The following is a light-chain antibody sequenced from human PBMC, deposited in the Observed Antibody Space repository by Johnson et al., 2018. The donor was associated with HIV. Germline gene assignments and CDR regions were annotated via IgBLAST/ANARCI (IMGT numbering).Light chain of an antibody. CDR2: ENN. V-gene: IGLV1-51*02. CDR3: GTWDSSLSAYV. Sequence: QLVLTQPPSVSAAPGQKVTISCSGNGSNIGNNYVSWYQHLPGTAPKLFIYENNKRPSGIPARFSGSKSGTSATLGITGLQTGDEADYYCGTWDSSLSAYVFGTGTKGTLL. CDR1: GSNIGNNY. J-gene: IGLJ1*01.